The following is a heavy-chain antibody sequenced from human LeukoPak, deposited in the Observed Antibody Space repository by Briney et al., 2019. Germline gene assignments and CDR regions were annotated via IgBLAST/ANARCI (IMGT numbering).Heavy chain of an antibody. V-gene: IGHV1-46*01. CDR1: GYTFTSYY. J-gene: IGHJ6*02. Sequence: ASVKVSCKASGYTFTSYYMHWVRQAPGQGLEWMGIINPSGGSTSYAQKFQGRVTMTRDTSTSTAYMELSRLRSDDTAVYYCARDLDLLWFGEREALRYYYYYGMDVWGQGTTVTVSS. CDR2: INPSGGST. CDR3: ARDLDLLWFGEREALRYYYYYGMDV. D-gene: IGHD3-10*01.